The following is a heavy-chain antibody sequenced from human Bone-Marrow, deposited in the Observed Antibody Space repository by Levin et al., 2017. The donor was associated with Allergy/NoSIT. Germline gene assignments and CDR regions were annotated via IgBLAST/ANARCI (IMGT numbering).Heavy chain of an antibody. Sequence: SQTLSLTCTVSGGSISSGGYYWSWIRQHPGKGLEWIGYIYYSGSTYYNPSLKSRVTISVDTSKNQFSLKLSSVTAADTAVYYCARKNREDIVATIFDYWGQGTLVTVSS. J-gene: IGHJ4*02. V-gene: IGHV4-31*03. CDR1: GGSISSGGYY. CDR3: ARKNREDIVATIFDY. D-gene: IGHD5-12*01. CDR2: IYYSGST.